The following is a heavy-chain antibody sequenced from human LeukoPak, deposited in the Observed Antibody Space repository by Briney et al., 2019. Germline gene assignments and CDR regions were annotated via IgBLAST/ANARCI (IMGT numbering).Heavy chain of an antibody. Sequence: PSETLSLTCNVSGGSISRSNYLWVWIRQSPGKGLEWIGSIEFGVSTYYNPSLKSRITISVDMSKNQFSLKLSSVPAADTAVYYCARACGPPAAGTGEFDYWGQGTLVTVSS. J-gene: IGHJ4*02. CDR3: ARACGPPAAGTGEFDY. V-gene: IGHV4-39*07. CDR1: GGSISRSNYL. D-gene: IGHD6-13*01. CDR2: IEFGVST.